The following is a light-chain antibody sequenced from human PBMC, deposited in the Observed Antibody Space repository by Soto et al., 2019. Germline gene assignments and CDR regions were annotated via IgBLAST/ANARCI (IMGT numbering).Light chain of an antibody. CDR3: HQYDNWPRT. Sequence: DKVMTQSPATLSVSPGESVTLSCRASQGIGSNLAWFQQKRGQTPRLLIYGASARATGVPDRFSGIGSGTEFSLTISTLQPEDCAVYYGHQYDNWPRTFGQGTKVEIK. CDR1: QGIGSN. CDR2: GAS. V-gene: IGKV3-15*01. J-gene: IGKJ1*01.